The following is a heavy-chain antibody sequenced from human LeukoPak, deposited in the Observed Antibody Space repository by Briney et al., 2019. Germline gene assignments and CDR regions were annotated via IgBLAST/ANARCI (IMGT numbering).Heavy chain of an antibody. Sequence: PSETLSLTCGVSGHPFSSGNNLGSGRQPAGKGLELIWSIYHSGITYYKPSLKSRVTMSGDTSKSQFSLQLMSVTAANTVVYYWARLILCPTKGFDGWGERSLVTVYS. CDR2: IYHSGIT. D-gene: IGHD3-16*01. J-gene: IGHJ4*02. CDR1: GHPFSSGNN. V-gene: IGHV4-38-2*01. CDR3: ARLILCPTKGFDG.